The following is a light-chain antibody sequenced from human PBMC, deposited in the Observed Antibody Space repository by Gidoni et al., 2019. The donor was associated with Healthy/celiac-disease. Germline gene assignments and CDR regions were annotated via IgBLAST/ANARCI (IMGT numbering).Light chain of an antibody. V-gene: IGKV2-28*01. CDR2: LGS. CDR3: MQALQTPLT. J-gene: IGKJ3*01. CDR1: QSLLHSNGYNY. Sequence: DIVMTQSPLSLPVTPGEPASISCRSSQSLLHSNGYNYSDWYLQKPGQSPQLLLYLGSNGASGVPDRFSGSGSGTDFTLKISRVEAEDVGVYYCMQALQTPLTFGPGTKVDIK.